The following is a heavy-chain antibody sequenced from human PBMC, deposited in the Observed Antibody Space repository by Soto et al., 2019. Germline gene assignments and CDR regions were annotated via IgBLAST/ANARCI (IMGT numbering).Heavy chain of an antibody. J-gene: IGHJ1*01. D-gene: IGHD6-13*01. Sequence: SETLSLTCAVYCGSFSGYYRIWIRQPPGKGLEWIGEINHSGSTNYNPSLKSRVTISVDTSKNQFSLKLSAVTAADTAVYYCARGEAAAAGPLGYSQHWGQGTVVTVSS. V-gene: IGHV4-34*01. CDR1: CGSFSGYY. CDR3: ARGEAAAAGPLGYSQH. CDR2: INHSGST.